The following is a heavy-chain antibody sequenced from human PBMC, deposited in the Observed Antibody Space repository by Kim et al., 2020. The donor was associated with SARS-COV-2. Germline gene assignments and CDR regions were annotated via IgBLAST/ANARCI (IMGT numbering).Heavy chain of an antibody. V-gene: IGHV3-30*01. J-gene: IGHJ4*02. CDR3: APDPRIAVAGTGDY. Sequence: ADSVKGRFTISRDNSKNTLYLQMNSLRAEDTAVYYCAPDPRIAVAGTGDYWGQGTLVTVSS. D-gene: IGHD6-19*01.